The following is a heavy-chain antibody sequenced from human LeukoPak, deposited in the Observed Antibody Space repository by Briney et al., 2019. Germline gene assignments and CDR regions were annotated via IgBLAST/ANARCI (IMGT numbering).Heavy chain of an antibody. CDR3: AKLSGSYPAYFDY. D-gene: IGHD3-10*01. J-gene: IGHJ4*02. CDR2: IYHSGST. CDR1: GDSISSSNW. V-gene: IGHV4-4*02. Sequence: KTSETLSLTCAVSGDSISSSNWWSWVRQPPGQGLEWIGEIYHSGSTNYNPSLKSRVTISVDKSKNQFSLKLISVTAADTAVYYCAKLSGSYPAYFDYWGQGTLVTVSS.